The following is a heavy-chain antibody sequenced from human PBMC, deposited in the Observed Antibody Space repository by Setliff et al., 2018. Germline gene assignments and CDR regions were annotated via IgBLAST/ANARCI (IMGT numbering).Heavy chain of an antibody. D-gene: IGHD3-22*01. CDR1: GYTFTKYG. Sequence: ASVKVSCKAFGYTFTKYGIDWVRQALGQGLEWLGWISPYNGNTDYVYNVRDRITMTTDTSTGTAYMELRSLTSDDSAVYYCARDAPKVVDKFDLWGQGTTVTVSS. V-gene: IGHV1-18*01. J-gene: IGHJ3*01. CDR2: ISPYNGNT. CDR3: ARDAPKVVDKFDL.